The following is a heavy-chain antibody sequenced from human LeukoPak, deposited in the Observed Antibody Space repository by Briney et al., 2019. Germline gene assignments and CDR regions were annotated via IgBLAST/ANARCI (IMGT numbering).Heavy chain of an antibody. CDR1: GFTSSDYD. CDR3: ARVAKERVGGVYYFDY. D-gene: IGHD1-1*01. V-gene: IGHV3-13*01. J-gene: IGHJ4*02. CDR2: IGTAGDT. Sequence: PGGSLRLSCAASGFTSSDYDMHWVRQATGKGLEWVSAIGTAGDTYYTGSVKGRFTISRENAKNSLYLQMSSLRAGDTAVYYCARVAKERVGGVYYFDYWGQGTLVTVSS.